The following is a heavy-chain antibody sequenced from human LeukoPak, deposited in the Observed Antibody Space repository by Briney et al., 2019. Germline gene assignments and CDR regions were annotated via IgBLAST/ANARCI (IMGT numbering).Heavy chain of an antibody. CDR2: IYYSGST. J-gene: IGHJ5*02. CDR1: GGSISSSSCY. V-gene: IGHV4-39*01. Sequence: SETLSLTCTVAGGSISSSSCYWGWIRQPPGKGLEWLGSIYYSGSTYYNPSLKSRVTISVDTSKNQFSLKLSSVTAADTAVYYGARATTMTTDWFDPWGQGTLVTVSS. CDR3: ARATTMTTDWFDP. D-gene: IGHD4-17*01.